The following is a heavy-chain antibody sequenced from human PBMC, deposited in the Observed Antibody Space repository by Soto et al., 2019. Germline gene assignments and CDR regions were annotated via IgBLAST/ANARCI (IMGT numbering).Heavy chain of an antibody. CDR1: GITFSNYA. D-gene: IGHD2-8*01. J-gene: IGHJ6*02. CDR2: ISGSGDST. CDR3: VRAGVAPYYYYGMDV. V-gene: IGHV3-23*01. Sequence: GGSLRLSCAASGITFSNYAMNWVRQAPGKGLEWVSGISGSGDSTYYAGSVKGRFTISRENDRNALYLQMNSLRGGDTAVYFCVRAGVAPYYYYGMDVWGQGTTVTVSS.